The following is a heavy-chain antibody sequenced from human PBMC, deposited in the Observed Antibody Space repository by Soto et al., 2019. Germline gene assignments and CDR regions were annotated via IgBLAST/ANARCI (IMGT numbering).Heavy chain of an antibody. J-gene: IGHJ4*02. CDR3: AGGTGWFIVD. D-gene: IGHD3-9*01. CDR1: GFTFSSYW. V-gene: IGHV3-7*02. CDR2: IKQDGTEK. Sequence: EVQLVESGGGLVQPGGSLRLSCAASGFTFSSYWMNWVRQAPGKGLEWVANIKQDGTEKHYVDYVKDRFTISRDNDKSSLHLQLNSLRADDTAVYYCAGGTGWFIVDWGQGTLVTVSS.